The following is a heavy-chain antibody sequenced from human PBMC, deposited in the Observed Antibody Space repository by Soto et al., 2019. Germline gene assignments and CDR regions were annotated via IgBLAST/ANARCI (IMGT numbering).Heavy chain of an antibody. J-gene: IGHJ3*02. CDR3: ARPLVVAATPGAFDI. CDR1: GGSISSSSYY. D-gene: IGHD2-15*01. Sequence: QLQLQESGPGLVKPSETLSLTCTVSGGSISSSSYYWGWIRQPPGKGLEWIGSIYYSGSTYYNPSLNSRATIAVDTSKNQFSLKLSSVTAADTAVYYCARPLVVAATPGAFDIWGQGTMVTVSS. V-gene: IGHV4-39*01. CDR2: IYYSGST.